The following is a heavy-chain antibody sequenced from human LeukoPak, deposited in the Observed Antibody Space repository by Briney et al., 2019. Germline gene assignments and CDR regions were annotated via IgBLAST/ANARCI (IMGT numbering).Heavy chain of an antibody. CDR1: GFTFDRFT. D-gene: IGHD2-15*01. CDR2: INNDGSST. CDR3: ARGGVVAAVDC. J-gene: IGHJ4*02. Sequence: GGSLRLSCAASGFTFDRFTIHWVRQAPGKGLVWVSHINNDGSSTNYADSVKGRFTISRDNAKNTLYLQMNSLRAEDTAVYYCARGGVVAAVDCCGQGTLVTVSS. V-gene: IGHV3-74*01.